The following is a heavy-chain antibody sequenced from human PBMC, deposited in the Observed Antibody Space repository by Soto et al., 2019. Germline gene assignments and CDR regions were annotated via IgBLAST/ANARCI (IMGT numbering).Heavy chain of an antibody. Sequence: ASVKVSFKASGYTFTGYYMHWVRQAPGQGLEWMGWINPNSGGTNYAQKFQGRATMTRDTSISTAYMELSRLRSDDTAVYYCARTGYCSGGSCYRAWYYYGMDVWGQGTTVTVSS. CDR1: GYTFTGYY. V-gene: IGHV1-2*02. J-gene: IGHJ6*02. D-gene: IGHD2-15*01. CDR3: ARTGYCSGGSCYRAWYYYGMDV. CDR2: INPNSGGT.